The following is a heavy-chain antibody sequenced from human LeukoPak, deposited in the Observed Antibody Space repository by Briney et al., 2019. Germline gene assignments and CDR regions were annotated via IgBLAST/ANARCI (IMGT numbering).Heavy chain of an antibody. CDR1: GGSFSGYY. V-gene: IGHV4-34*01. CDR3: AIGLDY. Sequence: SETLSLTCAVYGGSFSGYYWSWIRQPPGKGLEWIGEINHSGSTNYNPSLKSRVTISVDTSKNQFSLKLSSVTAADTAVYYCAIGLDYWGQGTLVTVSS. CDR2: INHSGST. J-gene: IGHJ4*02.